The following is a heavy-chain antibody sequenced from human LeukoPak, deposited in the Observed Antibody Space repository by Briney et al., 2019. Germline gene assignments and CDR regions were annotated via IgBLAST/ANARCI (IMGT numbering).Heavy chain of an antibody. J-gene: IGHJ4*02. D-gene: IGHD6-6*01. CDR1: GYTFPSYF. CDR3: ARTAARRFDY. Sequence: ASVKVSCKATGYTFPSYFMHWVRQAPGQGLEWMGIINPTGGSTTYAQKFQGRVTMTRDTSTSTVYMELSSLRSDDTAVYYCARTAARRFDYWGQGTLVTVSS. CDR2: INPTGGST. V-gene: IGHV1-46*01.